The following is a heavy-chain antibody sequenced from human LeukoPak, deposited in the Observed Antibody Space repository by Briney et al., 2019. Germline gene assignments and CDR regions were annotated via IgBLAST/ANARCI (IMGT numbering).Heavy chain of an antibody. CDR1: GGSFSGYY. V-gene: IGHV4-34*01. J-gene: IGHJ4*02. CDR2: INHSGST. CDR3: ARGESGYYY. D-gene: IGHD3-3*01. Sequence: SETLSLTCAVYGGSFSGYYWSWIRQPPGEGLEWIGEINHSGSTNYNPSLKSRVTISVDTSKNQFSLKLSSVTAADTAVYYCARGESGYYYWGQGTLVTVSS.